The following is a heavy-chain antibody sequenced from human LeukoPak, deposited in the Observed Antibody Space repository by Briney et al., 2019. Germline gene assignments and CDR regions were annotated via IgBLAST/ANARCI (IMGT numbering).Heavy chain of an antibody. V-gene: IGHV4-39*07. J-gene: IGHJ3*02. CDR2: IYYSGST. Sequence: SETLSLTCTVSGGSISSSSCYWGWIRQPPGKGLEWIGSIYYSGSTYYNPSLKNRVTISVDTSKNQFSLKLSSVTAADTAVYYCARVQDYVWGSYRPDAFDIWGQGTMVTVSS. D-gene: IGHD3-16*02. CDR1: GGSISSSSCY. CDR3: ARVQDYVWGSYRPDAFDI.